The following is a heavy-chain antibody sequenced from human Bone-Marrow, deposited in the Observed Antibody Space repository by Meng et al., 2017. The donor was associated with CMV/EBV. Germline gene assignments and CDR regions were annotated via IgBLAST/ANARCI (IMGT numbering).Heavy chain of an antibody. CDR2: INRDGSST. CDR3: ARGPYGDYGMGSYYYYYYGMDV. V-gene: IGHV3-74*01. Sequence: ESLKISCAASGFTFSSYWMHWVRQAPGKGLVWVSRINRDGSSTSYADSVKGRFTISRDNATNKLYLQMNSLRAKDTAVYYCARGPYGDYGMGSYYYYYYGMDVWGQGSTVTVAS. CDR1: GFTFSSYW. D-gene: IGHD4-17*01. J-gene: IGHJ6*02.